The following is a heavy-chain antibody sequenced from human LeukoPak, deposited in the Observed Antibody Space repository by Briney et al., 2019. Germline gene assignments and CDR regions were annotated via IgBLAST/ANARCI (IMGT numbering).Heavy chain of an antibody. CDR1: GYTFTGYY. Sequence: ASVKVSCKASGYTFTGYYMHWVRQAPGQGLEWMGWINPNSGGTNYAQKFQGRVTMTRDTSISTAYMELSRLRSDDTAVDYCARALSHKYYEPAVRWFDPWGQGTLVTVSS. CDR2: INPNSGGT. V-gene: IGHV1-2*02. D-gene: IGHD3-3*01. CDR3: ARALSHKYYEPAVRWFDP. J-gene: IGHJ5*02.